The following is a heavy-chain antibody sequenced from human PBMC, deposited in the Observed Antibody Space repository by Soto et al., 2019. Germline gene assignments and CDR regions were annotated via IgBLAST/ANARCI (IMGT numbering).Heavy chain of an antibody. V-gene: IGHV4-4*02. CDR2: VYHTGTS. D-gene: IGHD2-2*02. CDR3: ARSSGFFAIWLLDT. CDR1: GDSISSINW. J-gene: IGHJ5*01. Sequence: SETLSLTCDVSGDSISSINWWIWVRRPPGKGLQWIGEVYHTGTSNYNPSLKSRGTISVDKSREHVSLYVTSVSAADTAVYYCARSSGFFAIWLLDTWGEGALVTVSS.